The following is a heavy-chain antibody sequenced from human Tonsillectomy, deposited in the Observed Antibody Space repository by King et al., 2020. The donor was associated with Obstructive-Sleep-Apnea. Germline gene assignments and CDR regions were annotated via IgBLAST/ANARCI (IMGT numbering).Heavy chain of an antibody. Sequence: VQLVESGGGLVQPGGSLRLSCAASGFTFSSYAMSWVRQAPGKGLEWVSAISGSGGSTYYADSVKGRFTISRDNSKNTLYLQMNSLRAEDTAVYYCAKGKRKRLRYFGWGGGDFDYWGQGTLVTVSS. J-gene: IGHJ4*02. CDR1: GFTFSSYA. CDR2: ISGSGGST. D-gene: IGHD3-9*01. CDR3: AKGKRKRLRYFGWGGGDFDY. V-gene: IGHV3-23*04.